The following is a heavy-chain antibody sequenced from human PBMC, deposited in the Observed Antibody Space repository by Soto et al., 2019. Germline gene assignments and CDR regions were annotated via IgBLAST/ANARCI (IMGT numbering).Heavy chain of an antibody. CDR2: ISSSSSTI. Sequence: EVQLVESGGGLVQPGGSLRLSCAASGFTFSSYGMNWVRQAPGKGLEWVSYISSSSSTIYYADSVKGRFTISRDNAKNSLYLQMNSLRDEDTAVYYCARDGGQYYYDSRFDYWGQGTLVTVSS. J-gene: IGHJ4*02. CDR1: GFTFSSYG. CDR3: ARDGGQYYYDSRFDY. V-gene: IGHV3-48*02. D-gene: IGHD3-22*01.